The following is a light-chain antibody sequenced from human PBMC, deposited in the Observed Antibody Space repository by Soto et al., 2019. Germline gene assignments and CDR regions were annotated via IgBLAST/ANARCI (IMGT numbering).Light chain of an antibody. CDR2: EVS. CDR1: SSDVGGYNF. V-gene: IGLV2-14*01. CDR3: SSYTSNSTRV. J-gene: IGLJ1*01. Sequence: QSALTQPASVSGSPGHSIIISCTGSSSDVGGYNFVSWYQQHPGKAPKLMIYEVSNRPSGVSNRFSGSKSGNTASLSISGLQAEDEAEYYCSSYTSNSTRVFGTGTKVTVL.